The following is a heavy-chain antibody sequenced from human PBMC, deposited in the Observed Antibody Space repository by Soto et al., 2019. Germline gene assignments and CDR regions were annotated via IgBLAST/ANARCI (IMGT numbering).Heavy chain of an antibody. J-gene: IGHJ5*02. CDR1: GFTFSSYS. CDR2: ISSSSSYI. Sequence: EVQLVESGGGLVKPGGSLRLSCAASGFTFSSYSMNWVRQAPGKGLEWVSSISSSSSYIYYPDSVKGRFTISRDNAKNSLYLQMTSLRAEDTAVYYCTRDAAKQQLVRSSWFDPWGQGTLVTVSS. V-gene: IGHV3-21*01. D-gene: IGHD6-13*01. CDR3: TRDAAKQQLVRSSWFDP.